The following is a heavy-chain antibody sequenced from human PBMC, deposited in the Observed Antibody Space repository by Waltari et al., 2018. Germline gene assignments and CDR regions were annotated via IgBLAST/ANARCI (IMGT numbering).Heavy chain of an antibody. D-gene: IGHD2-2*02. CDR1: GGSISDYY. J-gene: IGHJ5*02. Sequence: QVQLKESGPGLLQPSETLSLTCTVSGGSISDYYYWNWIRQAPGKGLELIGGIYESGRIKLNPSLDGRVTISADRAKNQFSLRLTSVTAADTAVYYCARRICSSITCHILGGNWMDPWGQGTLVTVSS. CDR2: IYESGRI. CDR3: ARRICSSITCHILGGNWMDP. V-gene: IGHV4-59*01.